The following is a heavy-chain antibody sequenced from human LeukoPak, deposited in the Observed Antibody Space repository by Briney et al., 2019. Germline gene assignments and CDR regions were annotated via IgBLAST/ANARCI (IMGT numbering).Heavy chain of an antibody. Sequence: PGGSLRLSCAASGFTFSTYAMSWVRQAPGKGLEWVSAISGSGGSTYYADSVKGRFTISRDNSKNTLYLQMNSLRAEDMAVYYCAKDLGISGWSFDYWGQGTLVTVSS. CDR2: ISGSGGST. V-gene: IGHV3-23*01. D-gene: IGHD3-10*01. J-gene: IGHJ4*02. CDR1: GFTFSTYA. CDR3: AKDLGISGWSFDY.